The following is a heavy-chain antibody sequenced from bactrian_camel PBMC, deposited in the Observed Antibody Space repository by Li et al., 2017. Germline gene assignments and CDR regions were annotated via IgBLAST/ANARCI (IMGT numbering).Heavy chain of an antibody. CDR1: GFTFSRYW. CDR3: VRDPDYSDGVKY. V-gene: IGHV3S1*01. J-gene: IGHJ4*01. Sequence: HVQLVESGGGLVQPGGSLRLSCAASGFTFSRYWMYWVRQTRGKGLEWVSTINTDGDKTAYADSVRGRVTISRDNAKNTVTLQMNSLKPNDTGVYYCVRDPDYSDGVKYWGQGTQVTVS. CDR2: INTDGDKT. D-gene: IGHD2*01.